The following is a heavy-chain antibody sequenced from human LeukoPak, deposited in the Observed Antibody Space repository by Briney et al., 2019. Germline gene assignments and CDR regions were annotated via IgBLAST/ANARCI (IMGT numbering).Heavy chain of an antibody. CDR2: INPNSGGT. J-gene: IGHJ5*02. V-gene: IGHV1-2*02. D-gene: IGHD4-17*01. CDR1: GYTFTGYY. CDR3: ARGPNYGDMWFDP. Sequence: ASVKVSCKASGYTFTGYYMHWVRQAPGQGLEWMGWINPNSGGTNYAQKFQGRVTMTRATSISTAYMELSRLRSDDTAVYYCARGPNYGDMWFDPWGQGTLVTVSS.